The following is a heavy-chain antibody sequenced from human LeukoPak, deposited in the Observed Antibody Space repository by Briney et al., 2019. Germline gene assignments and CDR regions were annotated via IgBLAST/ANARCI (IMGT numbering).Heavy chain of an antibody. Sequence: PSETLFLTCGVSGGSISSNNWWSWVRQPPGRGLEWIGEIYHSGSANYNPSLKGRVTLSIDKTKNQLSLKMNSVTAADTAVYYCVRALPSYGSSINWFDPWGQGALVTVSS. CDR2: IYHSGSA. D-gene: IGHD6-13*01. CDR1: GGSISSNNW. CDR3: VRALPSYGSSINWFDP. J-gene: IGHJ5*02. V-gene: IGHV4/OR15-8*02.